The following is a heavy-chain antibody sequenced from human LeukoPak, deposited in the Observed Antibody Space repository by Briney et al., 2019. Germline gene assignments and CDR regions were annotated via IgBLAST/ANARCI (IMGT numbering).Heavy chain of an antibody. Sequence: GGSLRLSCAASGFTFTTYAMTWVHQAPGKGLEGVSAIGASGDHTLYADSVKGRFTISRDNSKNTLYLQMNSLRVDDTAVYYCTKTQGDYSTTWYNWFDPWGQGTLVTVSS. CDR3: TKTQGDYSTTWYNWFDP. CDR1: GFTFTTYA. J-gene: IGHJ5*02. V-gene: IGHV3-23*01. D-gene: IGHD2-2*01. CDR2: IGASGDHT.